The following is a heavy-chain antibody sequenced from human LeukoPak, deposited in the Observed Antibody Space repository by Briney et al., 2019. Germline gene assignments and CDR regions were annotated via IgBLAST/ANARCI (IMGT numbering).Heavy chain of an antibody. CDR3: AREKDNGGWDYYYGMDV. V-gene: IGHV3-64*04. D-gene: IGHD6-19*01. CDR1: GFTFSSDA. CDR2: ISSNGDTT. J-gene: IGHJ6*02. Sequence: RGSLRLSCSASGFTFSSDAMPWVREAPGKGLESVSGISSNGDTTYYADSVKGRFTISRDNSKNTLYLQMNRLRAEDTAVYLCAREKDNGGWDYYYGMDVWGQGTTVTVSS.